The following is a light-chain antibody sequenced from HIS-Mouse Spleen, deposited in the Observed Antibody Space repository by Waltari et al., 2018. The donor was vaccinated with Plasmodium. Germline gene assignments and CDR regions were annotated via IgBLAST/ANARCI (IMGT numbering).Light chain of an antibody. CDR3: AAWDDSLSGVV. CDR2: RNK. J-gene: IGLJ2*01. CDR1: SSNTGSNY. V-gene: IGLV1-47*01. Sequence: QSVLTQPPSASGTPGQRVTISCSGSSSNTGSNYVYWYQQLQGTAPKLLIYRNKQRPSGVPDRFSGSKSGTSASLAISGLRSEDEADYYCAAWDDSLSGVVFGGGTKLTVL.